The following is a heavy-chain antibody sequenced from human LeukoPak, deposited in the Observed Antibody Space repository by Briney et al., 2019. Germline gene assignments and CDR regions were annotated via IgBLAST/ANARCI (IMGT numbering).Heavy chain of an antibody. CDR3: AKDLSWWELPT. V-gene: IGHV3-30*02. D-gene: IGHD1-26*01. CDR2: IRYDGSNK. Sequence: GGSLRLSCALAGLTFSSYGIQWVRQAPGNGLEWEAFIRYDGSNKYYADSVKGRFTISRDNSKNTLYLQVNSLRAEDTAVYYCAKDLSWWELPTWGQGTLVTVSS. J-gene: IGHJ4*02. CDR1: GLTFSSYG.